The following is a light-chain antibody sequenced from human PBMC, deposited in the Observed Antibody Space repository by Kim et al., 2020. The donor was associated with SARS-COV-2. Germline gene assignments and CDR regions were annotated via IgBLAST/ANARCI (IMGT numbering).Light chain of an antibody. V-gene: IGLV6-57*04. CDR3: QSYDSSNHWV. J-gene: IGLJ3*02. Sequence: NFMLTQPHSVSESPGKTVTISCTRSSGSIASNYVQWYQQRPGSAPTTVIYEDNQRPSGVPARFSGSIDSSSNAASLTISGLKTEDEADYYWQSYDSSNHWVFGGGTQLTVL. CDR2: EDN. CDR1: SGSIASNY.